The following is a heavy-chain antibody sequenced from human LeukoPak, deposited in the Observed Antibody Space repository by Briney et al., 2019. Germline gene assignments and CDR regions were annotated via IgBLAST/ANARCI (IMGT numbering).Heavy chain of an antibody. Sequence: GGSLRLSCAASGFTFSNAWMCWVRQAPGKGLEWVSAISGSGGSTYYADSVKGRFTISRDNSKNTLYLQINSLRAEDTAVYYCANGPYCHDYWGQGTLVTVSS. CDR3: ANGPYCHDY. J-gene: IGHJ4*02. D-gene: IGHD2-8*02. CDR1: GFTFSNAW. V-gene: IGHV3-23*01. CDR2: ISGSGGST.